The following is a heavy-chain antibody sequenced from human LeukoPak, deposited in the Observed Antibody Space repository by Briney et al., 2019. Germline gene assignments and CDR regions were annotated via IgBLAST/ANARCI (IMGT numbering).Heavy chain of an antibody. Sequence: GESLKISCKGFAYSFTNYWIGWVRQMPGKGLEWMGIIYPGDSDTRYSPSFQGQVTISADKSIRTAYLQWSSLKASDTAMYYCARHYSGSERRFDYWGQGTLVTVSS. D-gene: IGHD1-26*01. J-gene: IGHJ4*02. CDR3: ARHYSGSERRFDY. V-gene: IGHV5-51*01. CDR1: AYSFTNYW. CDR2: IYPGDSDT.